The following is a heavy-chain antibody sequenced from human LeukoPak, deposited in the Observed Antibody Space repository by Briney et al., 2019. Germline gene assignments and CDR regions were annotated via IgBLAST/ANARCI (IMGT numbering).Heavy chain of an antibody. Sequence: PSETLSLTCTVSGGSISSYYWSWIRQPPGKGLEWIGYIYYSGSTNYNPSLKSRVTISVDTSKNQFSLKLSSVTAADTAVYYCAGDGPSGWVGSWGQGTLVTVSS. J-gene: IGHJ4*02. D-gene: IGHD6-19*01. CDR1: GGSISSYY. CDR2: IYYSGST. V-gene: IGHV4-59*01. CDR3: AGDGPSGWVGS.